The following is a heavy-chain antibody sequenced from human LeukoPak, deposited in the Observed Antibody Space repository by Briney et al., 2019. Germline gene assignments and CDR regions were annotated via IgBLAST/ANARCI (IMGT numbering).Heavy chain of an antibody. J-gene: IGHJ5*02. CDR1: GGSISSYY. CDR2: IYYSGST. Sequence: SETLSLTXTVSGGSISSYYWSWIRQPLGKGLEWIGYIYYSGSTNYNPSLKSRVTISVDTSKNQFSLKLSSVTAADTAVYYCARHSRTTIFGVVSWWFDPWGQGTLVTVSS. D-gene: IGHD3-3*01. V-gene: IGHV4-59*01. CDR3: ARHSRTTIFGVVSWWFDP.